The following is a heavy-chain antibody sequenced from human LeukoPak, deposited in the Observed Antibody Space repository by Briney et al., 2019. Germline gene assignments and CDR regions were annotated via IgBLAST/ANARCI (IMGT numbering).Heavy chain of an antibody. D-gene: IGHD3-16*02. V-gene: IGHV3-21*01. CDR3: AIITFGGVIVQPFDY. J-gene: IGHJ4*02. Sequence: PGGSLRLSCAASGFTFSSYSMNWVRQAPGKGLEWVSSISSSSSYIYYAGSVKGRFTISRDNAKNSLYLQMNSLRAEDMAVYYCAIITFGGVIVQPFDYWGQGTLVTVSS. CDR1: GFTFSSYS. CDR2: ISSSSSYI.